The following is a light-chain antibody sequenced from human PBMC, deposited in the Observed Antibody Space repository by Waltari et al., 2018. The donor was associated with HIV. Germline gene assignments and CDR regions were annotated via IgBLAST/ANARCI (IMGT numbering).Light chain of an antibody. J-gene: IGLJ3*02. CDR1: TGAVTSGHY. CDR3: LLSYSGGPWV. CDR2: DTK. V-gene: IGLV7-46*01. Sequence: QAVVTQEPSLTVSPGDTVTLTCGSSTGAVTSGHYPYWFQQKPGQAPTTVIYDTKNKPSWTPARFSGSLVGDKAALTLSGVQPEDEADYYCLLSYSGGPWVFGGGTKLTVL.